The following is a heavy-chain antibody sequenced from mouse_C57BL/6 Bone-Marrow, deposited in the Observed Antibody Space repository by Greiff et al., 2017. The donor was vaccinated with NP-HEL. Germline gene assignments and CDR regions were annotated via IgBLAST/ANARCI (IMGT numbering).Heavy chain of an antibody. CDR1: GFTFSSYA. CDR2: ISDGGSYT. CDR3: ARDEGSREGYWYFDV. Sequence: DVMLVESGGGLVKPGGSLKLSCAASGFTFSSYAMSWVRQTPEKRLEWVATISDGGSYTYYPDNVKGRFTISRDNAKNDQYQRIGHLKSDSTAVYYSARDEGSREGYWYFDVWGTGTTVTVSS. J-gene: IGHJ1*03. V-gene: IGHV5-4*01. D-gene: IGHD1-1*01.